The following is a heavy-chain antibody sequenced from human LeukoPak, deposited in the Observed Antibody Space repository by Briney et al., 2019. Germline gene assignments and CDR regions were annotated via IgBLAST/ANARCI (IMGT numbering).Heavy chain of an antibody. Sequence: ASVKVSCKASGYTFTSYDINWVRQATGRGLEWMGWMNPNSGNTGYAQKFQGRVTMTRNTSISTAYMELSSLRSEDTAVYYCARGWGTVTQIDYWGQGTLVTVSS. D-gene: IGHD4-17*01. CDR2: MNPNSGNT. CDR1: GYTFTSYD. CDR3: ARGWGTVTQIDY. J-gene: IGHJ4*02. V-gene: IGHV1-8*01.